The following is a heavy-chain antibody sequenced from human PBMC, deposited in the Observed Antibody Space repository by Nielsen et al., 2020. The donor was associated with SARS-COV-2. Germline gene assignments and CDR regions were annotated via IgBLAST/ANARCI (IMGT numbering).Heavy chain of an antibody. Sequence: GESLKISCAASGFTFSSYSMNWARQAPGKGLKWVSSISSSSSYIYYADSVKGRFTISRDNAKNSLYLQMNSLRAEDTAVYYCARGGRGDREDAFDIWGQGTMVTVSS. D-gene: IGHD3-16*01. J-gene: IGHJ3*02. CDR2: ISSSSSYI. V-gene: IGHV3-21*01. CDR3: ARGGRGDREDAFDI. CDR1: GFTFSSYS.